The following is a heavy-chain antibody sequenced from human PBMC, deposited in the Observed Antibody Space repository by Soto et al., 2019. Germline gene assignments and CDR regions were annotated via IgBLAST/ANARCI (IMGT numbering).Heavy chain of an antibody. Sequence: SETLSLTCAVSSGSIDNVYLWSWVRQSPGKGLEWIGETSHDGVTNYNPSLKSRVTISVDTSKNQFSLKLSSVTAADTAVYYCARRYGPGFDYWGQGTLVTVSS. CDR3: ARRYGPGFDY. CDR2: TSHDGVT. V-gene: IGHV4-4*02. D-gene: IGHD4-17*01. CDR1: SGSIDNVYL. J-gene: IGHJ4*02.